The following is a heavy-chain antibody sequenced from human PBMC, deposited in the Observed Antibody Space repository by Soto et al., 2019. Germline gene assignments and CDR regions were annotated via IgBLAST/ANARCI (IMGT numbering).Heavy chain of an antibody. CDR2: IYATGTT. CDR1: GASISGFY. J-gene: IGHJ5*02. Sequence: PSETLSITCGVSGASISGFYGSWIRKSAGKGLEWIGRIYATGTTDYNPSLKSRVMMSVDTSKKQFSLKLRSVTAADTAVYYCVRDGTKTLRDWFDPWGQGISVTVS. V-gene: IGHV4-4*07. D-gene: IGHD1-1*01. CDR3: VRDGTKTLRDWFDP.